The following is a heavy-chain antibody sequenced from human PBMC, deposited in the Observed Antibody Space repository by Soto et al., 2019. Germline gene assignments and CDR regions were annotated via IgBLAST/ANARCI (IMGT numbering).Heavy chain of an antibody. D-gene: IGHD2-2*01. Sequence: SETLSLTCTVSGGSISSSSYYWGWIRQPPGKGREWIGSIYYSGSTYYNPSLKSRVTISVDTSKIPFSLKLSSVTAADTALYYCATTPGYCTSNTCKPAPYNWFDPWGQGTLVTVSS. J-gene: IGHJ5*02. CDR1: GGSISSSSYY. CDR2: IYYSGST. CDR3: ATTPGYCTSNTCKPAPYNWFDP. V-gene: IGHV4-39*02.